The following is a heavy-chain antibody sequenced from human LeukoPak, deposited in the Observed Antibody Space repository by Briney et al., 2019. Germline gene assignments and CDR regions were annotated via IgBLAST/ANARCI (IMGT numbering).Heavy chain of an antibody. V-gene: IGHV3-66*01. CDR1: GFTVSNNN. D-gene: IGHD6-19*01. CDR3: ARDSSSGWFDY. Sequence: GGSLRLSCAASGFTVSNNNMNWVRHAPGKGLEWVSVISSGGSTYYADSVKGRFTISRDNSKNTLYLQMNSLRAEDTALYYCARDSSSGWFDYWGQGTLVTVSS. CDR2: ISSGGST. J-gene: IGHJ4*02.